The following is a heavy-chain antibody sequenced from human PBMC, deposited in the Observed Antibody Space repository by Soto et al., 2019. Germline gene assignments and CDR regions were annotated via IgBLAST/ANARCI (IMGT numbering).Heavy chain of an antibody. D-gene: IGHD2-15*01. CDR2: IYYSGST. CDR3: ARDRECSGGTCYNYFDY. Sequence: SETLLTCTVSGGSISSGGYYWSWIRQHPGKGLEWIGYIYYSGSTYYNPSLKSRVTISVDTSKNQFSLKLSSVTAADTAVYYCARDRECSGGTCYNYFDYWGQGTLVTVS. J-gene: IGHJ4*02. CDR1: GGSISSGGYY. V-gene: IGHV4-31*03.